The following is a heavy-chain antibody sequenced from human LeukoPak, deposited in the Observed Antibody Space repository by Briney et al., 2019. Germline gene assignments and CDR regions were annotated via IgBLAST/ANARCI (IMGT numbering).Heavy chain of an antibody. J-gene: IGHJ4*02. CDR2: ISGSGGNT. CDR3: AKCMAEPGTCYFDY. Sequence: GGSLRLACAASGFTFSSYAMTWVRQAPGRGLEWVSSISGSGGNTYYADSVKGRFTISRDNSKNTLYLQMNNVGAEDTALYYCAKCMAEPGTCYFDYWGQGTLVTVSS. CDR1: GFTFSSYA. D-gene: IGHD6-13*01. V-gene: IGHV3-23*01.